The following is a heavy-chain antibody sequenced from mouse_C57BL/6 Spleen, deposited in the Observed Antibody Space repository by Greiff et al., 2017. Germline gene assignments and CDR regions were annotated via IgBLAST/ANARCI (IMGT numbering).Heavy chain of an antibody. CDR1: GYTFTDHP. V-gene: IGHV1-78*01. CDR3: ARLGRDYYAMDY. Sequence: VQLQQSDAELVKPGASVKISCKVSGYTFTDHPIHWMKQRPEQGLEWIGYIYPRDGSTKYNEKFKGKATLTTDKSSSTAYMQLNSLTAEDSAVYFCARLGRDYYAMDYWGQGTSVTVSS. J-gene: IGHJ4*01. D-gene: IGHD3-1*01. CDR2: IYPRDGST.